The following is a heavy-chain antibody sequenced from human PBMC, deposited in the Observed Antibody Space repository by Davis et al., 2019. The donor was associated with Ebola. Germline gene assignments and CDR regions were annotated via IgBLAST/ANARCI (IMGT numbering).Heavy chain of an antibody. V-gene: IGHV1-3*01. Sequence: ASVKVSCKASGYTFTSYAMHWVRQAPGQRLEWMGWINAGNGNTKYSQKFQGRVTITRDTSASTAYMELSSLRSEDTAVYYCARDFRGYYYYGMDVWGQGTTVTVSS. CDR3: ARDFRGYYYYGMDV. CDR2: INAGNGNT. CDR1: GYTFTSYA. J-gene: IGHJ6*02.